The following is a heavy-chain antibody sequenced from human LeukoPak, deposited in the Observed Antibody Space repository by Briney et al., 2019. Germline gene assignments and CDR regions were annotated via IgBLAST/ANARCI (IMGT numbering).Heavy chain of an antibody. Sequence: PGGSLRLSCAASGFTFNSYSMNWVRQAPGKGLEWVSSISSSSSSIYYADSVKGRFTISRDNAKNSLYLQMNSLRAEDTAVYYCARASGDIVETATMGSYWGQGTLVTVSS. CDR3: ARASGDIVETATMGSY. CDR2: ISSSSSSI. CDR1: GFTFNSYS. J-gene: IGHJ4*02. V-gene: IGHV3-21*01. D-gene: IGHD5-18*01.